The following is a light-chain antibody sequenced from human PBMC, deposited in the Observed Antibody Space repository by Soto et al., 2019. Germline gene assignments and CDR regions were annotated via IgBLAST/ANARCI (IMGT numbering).Light chain of an antibody. CDR2: AAS. J-gene: IGKJ4*01. Sequence: EIVMTQSPATLSVSPGERAALSCRASQSVSSNLAWYQQKLGQAPRLLIYAASTRATGIPARFSGSGSGTEFTLTLRRLQSEDFAVYYCQQYNKWPLTFGGGTKVEIK. CDR3: QQYNKWPLT. CDR1: QSVSSN. V-gene: IGKV3-15*01.